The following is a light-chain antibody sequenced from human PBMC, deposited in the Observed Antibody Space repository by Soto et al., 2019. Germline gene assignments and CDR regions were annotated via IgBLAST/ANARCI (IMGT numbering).Light chain of an antibody. J-gene: IGKJ4*01. CDR3: MQSIQLPLT. Sequence: DVVMTQTLLSLSVAPGQPASISCKSSQTLLHSDGKTYLFWFLQKPGQPPHLLIHEVSNRFSGVTERFSGGGSGTDFTLKISRVEADDVGVYYCMQSIQLPLTFGGGTKVEIK. CDR2: EVS. CDR1: QTLLHSDGKTY. V-gene: IGKV2D-29*01.